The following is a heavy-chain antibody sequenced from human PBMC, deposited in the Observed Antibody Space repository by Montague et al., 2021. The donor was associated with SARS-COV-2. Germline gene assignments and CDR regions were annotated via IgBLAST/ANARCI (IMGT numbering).Heavy chain of an antibody. J-gene: IGHJ6*02. CDR1: GFSLSTSGMC. D-gene: IGHD3-9*01. CDR2: IDRDDDK. V-gene: IGHV2-70*01. Sequence: PALVKPTQTLTLTCTFSGFSLSTSGMCVSWIRQPPGKALEWLALIDRDDDKYYSTSLKTRLTISKDTSKNQVVLTMTNMDPVDTATYYCARISYDILTGYYYGMDVWGQGTTVTVSS. CDR3: ARISYDILTGYYYGMDV.